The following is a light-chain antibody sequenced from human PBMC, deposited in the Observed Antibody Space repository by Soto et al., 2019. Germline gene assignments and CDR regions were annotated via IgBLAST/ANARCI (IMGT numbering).Light chain of an antibody. Sequence: QSVLTQPASVSGSPGQSITISCTGTSSDVGGYNYVSWYQQHQAKAPKLMIFEVSNWPSGISNRFSGSKSGNTASLTISGLQPEDEADYYCSSYTSGSTLYVFGTGTKLTVL. CDR3: SSYTSGSTLYV. J-gene: IGLJ1*01. V-gene: IGLV2-14*01. CDR1: SSDVGGYNY. CDR2: EVS.